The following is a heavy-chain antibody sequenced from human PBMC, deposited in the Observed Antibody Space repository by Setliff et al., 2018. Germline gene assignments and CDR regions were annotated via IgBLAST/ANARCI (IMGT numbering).Heavy chain of an antibody. D-gene: IGHD2-2*02. V-gene: IGHV4-34*01. Sequence: SETLSLTCAIYGQSFSDYYWSWVRQPPGKGPEWIGEIYHSGSTNYNPSLKSRVTISVDTSKNQFSLKLSSVTAADTAVYYCARDRQYCSSPTCYSSYFYYHGMDVWGQGTTVTVSS. CDR1: GQSFSDYY. CDR3: ARDRQYCSSPTCYSSYFYYHGMDV. J-gene: IGHJ6*02. CDR2: IYHSGST.